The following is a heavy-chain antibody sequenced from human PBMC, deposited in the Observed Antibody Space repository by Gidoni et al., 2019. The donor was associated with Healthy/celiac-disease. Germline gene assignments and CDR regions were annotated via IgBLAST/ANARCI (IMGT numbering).Heavy chain of an antibody. CDR2: ISYDGSNK. CDR1: GFPLRSYA. Sequence: QVQLVESGGGVVQPGRSLRPSRAASGFPLRSYAYPWVRQAPGKGLEWVAVISYDGSNKYYADSVKGRFNISRDNSKNTLYLQMNSLRAEDTAVYYCARDRGDIVVVPAAIGSYYFDYWGQGTLVTVSS. CDR3: ARDRGDIVVVPAAIGSYYFDY. D-gene: IGHD2-2*01. V-gene: IGHV3-30-3*01. J-gene: IGHJ4*02.